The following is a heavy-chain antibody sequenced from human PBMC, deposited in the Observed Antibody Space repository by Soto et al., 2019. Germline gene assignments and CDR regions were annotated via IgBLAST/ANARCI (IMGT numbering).Heavy chain of an antibody. V-gene: IGHV3-48*02. CDR3: ARPLGSSGGSCYSGFDY. J-gene: IGHJ4*02. D-gene: IGHD2-15*01. CDR1: GFTFSSYR. CDR2: ISSSSSTI. Sequence: GGSLRLSCAASGFTFSSYRMNWVRQAPGKGLEWVSYISSSSSTIYYADSVKGRFTISRDNAKNSLYLQMNSLRDEDTAVYYCARPLGSSGGSCYSGFDYWGQGTLVTVSS.